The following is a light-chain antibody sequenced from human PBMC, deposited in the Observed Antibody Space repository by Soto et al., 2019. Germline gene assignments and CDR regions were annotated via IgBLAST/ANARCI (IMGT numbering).Light chain of an antibody. J-gene: IGLJ3*02. CDR1: SSDVGGYNH. CDR2: EVR. V-gene: IGLV2-14*01. CDR3: CSYTSSSIRV. Sequence: QSALTQPASVSGSPGPSITISCTGTSSDVGGYNHVSWYQQHSGKAPKLIIYEVRNRPSGVSNRLSGSKSGNTASLTISGLQADDEADYYCCSYTSSSIRVFGGGTKVTVL.